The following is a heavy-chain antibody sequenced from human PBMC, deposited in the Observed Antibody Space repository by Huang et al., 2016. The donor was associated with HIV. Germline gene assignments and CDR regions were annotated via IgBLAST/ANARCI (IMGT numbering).Heavy chain of an antibody. CDR3: AKDGVEYNSNWLPYFFDN. CDR1: GFSFDDYA. Sequence: EVQLVESGGTLVQPGRSLRLSCAASGFSFDDYAMHWVRQVPGKGLEWVTGINWNGGSIGYTDSVKGRFTISRDNAKNSLHLQMNSLRGEDMALYYCAKDGVEYNSNWLPYFFDNWGQGTLVTVSS. V-gene: IGHV3-9*03. J-gene: IGHJ4*02. CDR2: INWNGGSI. D-gene: IGHD6-13*01.